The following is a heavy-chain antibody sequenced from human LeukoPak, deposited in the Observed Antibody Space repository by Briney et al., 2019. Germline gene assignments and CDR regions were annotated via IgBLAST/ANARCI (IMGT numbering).Heavy chain of an antibody. CDR3: ARLHYGGNYGYYYYYMDV. CDR1: GYSINSGYY. Sequence: PSETLSLTCTVSGYSINSGYYWGWIRQSPGKGLEWIGNIYRSGTTYYNPSLKSRVTISVDTSKNQFSLKLSSVTAADTAVYYCARLHYGGNYGYYYYYMDVWGKGTTVTISS. D-gene: IGHD4-23*01. J-gene: IGHJ6*03. V-gene: IGHV4-38-2*02. CDR2: IYRSGTT.